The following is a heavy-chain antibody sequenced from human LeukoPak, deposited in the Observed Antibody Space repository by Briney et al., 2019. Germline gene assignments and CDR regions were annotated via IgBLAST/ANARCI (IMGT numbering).Heavy chain of an antibody. CDR1: GGSISSYF. D-gene: IGHD3-22*01. CDR2: ISYSGST. CDR3: ARRVGSGGYYGSSHWHLDL. Sequence: SETLSLTCTVSGGSISSYFWNWVRQPPGKGLEWIGYISYSGSTSYNSSFNSRVTISLDTSKKQVSLKLSFVTAADTAVYFCARRVGSGGYYGSSHWHLDLWGRGTLVTVSS. J-gene: IGHJ2*01. V-gene: IGHV4-59*01.